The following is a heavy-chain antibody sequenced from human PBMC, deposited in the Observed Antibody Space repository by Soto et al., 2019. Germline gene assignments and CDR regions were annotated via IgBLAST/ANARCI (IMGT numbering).Heavy chain of an antibody. D-gene: IGHD6-13*01. J-gene: IGHJ4*02. CDR1: GYTFTSYA. CDR3: AGPGRAAAGPGI. CDR2: INAGNGNT. V-gene: IGHV1-3*01. Sequence: ASVKVSCKAPGYTFTSYAMHWVRHAPGQRLEWMGWINAGNGNTKYSQKFQGRVTITRDTSASTAYMELSSLRSEDTAVYYCAGPGRAAAGPGIWGQGTLVTVSS.